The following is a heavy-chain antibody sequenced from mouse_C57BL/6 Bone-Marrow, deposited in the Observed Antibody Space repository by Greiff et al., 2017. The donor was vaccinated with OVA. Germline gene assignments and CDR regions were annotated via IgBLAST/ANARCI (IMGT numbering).Heavy chain of an antibody. J-gene: IGHJ2*01. D-gene: IGHD2-1*01. CDR1: GYTFTSYW. V-gene: IGHV1-59*01. CDR2: IDPSDSYT. CDR3: ANSIYYGNYPDD. Sequence: QVQLQQPGAELVRPGTSVKLSCKASGYTFTSYWMHWVKQRPGQGLEWIGVIDPSDSYTNYNQKFKGKATLTVDTSSSTAYMQLSSLTSEDSAVYYCANSIYYGNYPDDWGQGTTLTVSS.